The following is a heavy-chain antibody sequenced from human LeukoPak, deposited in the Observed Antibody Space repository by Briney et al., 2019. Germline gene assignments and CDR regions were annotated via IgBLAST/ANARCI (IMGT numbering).Heavy chain of an antibody. CDR1: GFTFSSYT. V-gene: IGHV3-21*01. J-gene: IGHJ6*02. CDR2: ISGSSNYI. Sequence: GGSLRLSCAASGFTFSSYTMNWVRQAPGKGLEWVSSISGSSNYIFYADSVKGRFTISRDNAKNSLYLQMNSLRAEDTAVYYCARAYSSSPHYYYGMDVWGQGTTVTVSS. CDR3: ARAYSSSPHYYYGMDV. D-gene: IGHD6-6*01.